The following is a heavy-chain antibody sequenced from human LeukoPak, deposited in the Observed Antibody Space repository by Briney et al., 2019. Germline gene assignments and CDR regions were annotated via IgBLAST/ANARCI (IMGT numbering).Heavy chain of an antibody. D-gene: IGHD3-10*01. J-gene: IGHJ4*02. CDR1: GFTFSSYA. V-gene: IGHV3-23*01. CDR2: ISGTGGST. CDR3: AKVWFGEDTYLDF. Sequence: GGSLRLSCAASGFTFSSYAMSWVRQAPGKGLEWVSGISGTGGSTYYADSVKGRFTISRDNSKNTLYLQINSLRAEDTAVYFCAKVWFGEDTYLDFWGQGTLVTVSS.